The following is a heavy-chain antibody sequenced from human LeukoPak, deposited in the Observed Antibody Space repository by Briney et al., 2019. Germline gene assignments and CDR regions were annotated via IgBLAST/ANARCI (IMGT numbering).Heavy chain of an antibody. D-gene: IGHD2-8*01. CDR3: ARDPPNA. Sequence: GGSLRLSCAASGFTFSSSAMSWVRQAPGKGLEWVSTMSGSGGGTFYADSVKGRFTISRDNAKNSLYLQMNSLRVEDTAVYHCARDPPNAWGQGTLVTVSS. V-gene: IGHV3-23*01. CDR2: MSGSGGGT. CDR1: GFTFSSSA. J-gene: IGHJ5*02.